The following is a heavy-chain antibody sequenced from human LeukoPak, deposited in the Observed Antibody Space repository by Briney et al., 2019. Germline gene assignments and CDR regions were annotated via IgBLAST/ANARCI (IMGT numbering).Heavy chain of an antibody. V-gene: IGHV1-3*03. CDR3: ARGGSYAMDV. D-gene: IGHD2-2*01. CDR2: INGGNGNA. Sequence: ASVKVSCKASGYTFTSYAIHWVRQAPGQRLEWMGWINGGNGNAKYSPEFQGRVTITRDTSANTAYMELSSLRSEDMALYYCARGGSYAMDVWGQGTTVTVAS. CDR1: GYTFTSYA. J-gene: IGHJ6*02.